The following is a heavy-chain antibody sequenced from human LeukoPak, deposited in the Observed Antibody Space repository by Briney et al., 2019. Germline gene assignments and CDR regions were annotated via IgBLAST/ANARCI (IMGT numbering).Heavy chain of an antibody. CDR2: LSSSGDTT. D-gene: IGHD2-21*02. CDR3: AKVDCGGDCYPGYFDY. CDR1: GFTFSSYV. J-gene: IGHJ4*02. V-gene: IGHV3-23*01. Sequence: GGSLRLSCAASGFTFSSYVMSWVRQAPGKGQEWVSALSSSGDTTYYGDSVKGRFTISRDNSKNTLYLQMNSLRAEDTAVYYCAKVDCGGDCYPGYFDYWGQGTLVSVSS.